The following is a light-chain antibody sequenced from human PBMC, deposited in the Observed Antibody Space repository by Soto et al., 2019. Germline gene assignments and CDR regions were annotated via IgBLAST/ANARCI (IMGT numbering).Light chain of an antibody. CDR2: DVS. J-gene: IGLJ1*01. V-gene: IGLV2-14*03. CDR3: NSYPTSRSLYV. CDR1: RTDIGGYDH. Sequence: QSVLTQPASVSGSPGQSITTSCTGTRTDIGGYDHVSWYQQHPGKAPKLMIYDVSSRPSGVSDRFSGSKSANTASLTISGLQAEDEADYYCNSYPTSRSLYVFGPGTKVTVL.